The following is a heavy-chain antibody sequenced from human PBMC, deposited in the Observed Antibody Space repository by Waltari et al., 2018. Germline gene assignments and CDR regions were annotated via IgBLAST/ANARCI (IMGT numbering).Heavy chain of an antibody. CDR1: GGSFSGYS. J-gene: IGHJ6*03. Sequence: QVQLQQWGAGLLKPSETLSLPCVVSGGSFSGYSWSWISQPPGKGLEWIGEINHSGRTNYNPSLKSRVTISIDTSKIQFSLKLRSVTVADTAVYYCARANTIFGVIRTWYYMDVWGKGTPVTVSS. V-gene: IGHV4-34*01. CDR3: ARANTIFGVIRTWYYMDV. D-gene: IGHD3-3*01. CDR2: INHSGRT.